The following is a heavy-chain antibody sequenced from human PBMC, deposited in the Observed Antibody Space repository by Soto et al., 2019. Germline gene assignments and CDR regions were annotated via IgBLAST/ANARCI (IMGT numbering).Heavy chain of an antibody. V-gene: IGHV5-10-1*01. CDR2: IGPSDSYT. Sequence: GESLKISCKGSGYSFTSYWISWVRQMPGKGLEWMGRIGPSDSYTNYSPSFQGHVTISADKSISTAYLQWSSLKASDTAMYYCARQEVPASFYYYYGMDVWGQGTTVTVSS. J-gene: IGHJ6*02. CDR1: GYSFTSYW. D-gene: IGHD2-2*01. CDR3: ARQEVPASFYYYYGMDV.